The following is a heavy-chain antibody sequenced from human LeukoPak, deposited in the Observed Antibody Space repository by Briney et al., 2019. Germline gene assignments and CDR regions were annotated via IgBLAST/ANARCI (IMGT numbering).Heavy chain of an antibody. CDR2: IYHSRST. CDR1: AGSFSNYY. Sequence: EPSETLSLTCAVYAGSFSNYYWSWIRQPPGKGLEWIGEIYHSRSTNYNPSLKSRVTISVDTSKNQISLKLSSVTAADTAVYYCARGGGGGDYDSSGYFIFYFDYWGQGTLVTVSS. J-gene: IGHJ4*02. D-gene: IGHD3-22*01. V-gene: IGHV4-34*01. CDR3: ARGGGGGDYDSSGYFIFYFDY.